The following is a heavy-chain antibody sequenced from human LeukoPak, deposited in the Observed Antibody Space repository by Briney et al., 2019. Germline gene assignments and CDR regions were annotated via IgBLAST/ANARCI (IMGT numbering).Heavy chain of an antibody. CDR3: ARGLDSSGWPPFDY. J-gene: IGHJ4*02. CDR2: INPNSGGT. D-gene: IGHD6-19*01. CDR1: GYTFTGYY. V-gene: IGHV1-2*04. Sequence: ASVKVSCKASGYTFTGYYMHGVRQAPGQGLEWMGWINPNSGGTNYAQKFQGWVTMTRDTSISTAYMELSRLRSDDTAVYYCARGLDSSGWPPFDYWGQGTLVTVSS.